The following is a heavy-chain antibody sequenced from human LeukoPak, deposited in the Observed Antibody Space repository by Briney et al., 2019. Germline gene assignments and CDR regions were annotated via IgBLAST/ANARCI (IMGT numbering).Heavy chain of an antibody. Sequence: PSETLSLTCTVSGGSISSYYWSWIRQPPGKGLEWIEYIYYSGSSNYNPSLKSRVTISVDTSKNQFSLKLSSVTAADTAVYYCARALTPYSSSWHYWGQGTLVTVSS. J-gene: IGHJ4*02. V-gene: IGHV4-59*01. CDR3: ARALTPYSSSWHY. D-gene: IGHD6-13*01. CDR1: GGSISSYY. CDR2: IYYSGSS.